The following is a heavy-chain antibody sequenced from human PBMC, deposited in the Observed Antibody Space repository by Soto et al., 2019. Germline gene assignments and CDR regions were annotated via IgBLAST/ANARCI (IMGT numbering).Heavy chain of an antibody. J-gene: IGHJ4*02. CDR3: AREVGAWFDY. V-gene: IGHV1-18*01. Sequence: QVQLVQSGGEVKAPGASVKVSCRSSGYTFSSYGVSWVRQAPGQGLECMGWISGYNGDTSYAEKFQGRVTMTTDTSTGTTYMDLRSLTSDDTAVYYCAREVGAWFDYWGQGTLVTVSS. CDR1: GYTFSSYG. CDR2: ISGYNGDT. D-gene: IGHD1-26*01.